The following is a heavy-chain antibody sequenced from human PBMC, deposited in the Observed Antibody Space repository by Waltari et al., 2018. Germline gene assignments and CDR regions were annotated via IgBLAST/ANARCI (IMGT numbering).Heavy chain of an antibody. CDR2: IKQDGSDK. J-gene: IGHJ1*01. CDR1: GFTFSMYW. Sequence: EVQLVESGGGLVQPGGSLRLSCAASGFTFSMYWMTWVRQAPGKGRETVANIKQDGSDKYYVASVKGRFTVSKDNAKNSLYLQMHSLRAEDTGVYYCARDGGGGSFQLWGQGTLVTVSS. D-gene: IGHD3-16*01. V-gene: IGHV3-7*01. CDR3: ARDGGGGSFQL.